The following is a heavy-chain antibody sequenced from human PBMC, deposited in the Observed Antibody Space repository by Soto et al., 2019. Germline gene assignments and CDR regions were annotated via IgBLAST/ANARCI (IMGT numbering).Heavy chain of an antibody. D-gene: IGHD1-26*01. J-gene: IGHJ6*02. CDR3: ARQRPTDGRWEFANYYGMDV. V-gene: IGHV4-31*03. CDR2: IYYSEST. Sequence: SETLSLTCTVSGGSISSGANYWSWIRQEPGKGLDWIGYIYYSESTKYNPSLKSRVTISVDTSKNQFSLKLSSVTAADTAVYYCARQRPTDGRWEFANYYGMDVWGQGTPVTVSS. CDR1: GGSISSGANY.